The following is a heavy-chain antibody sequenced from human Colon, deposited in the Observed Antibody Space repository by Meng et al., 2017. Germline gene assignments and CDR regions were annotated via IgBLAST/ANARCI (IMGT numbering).Heavy chain of an antibody. V-gene: IGHV4-4*02. Sequence: GRRTGSGPGMVKPSGTLSLTCAVSGGSISSSNWWSWVRQPPGKGLEWIGEIYHSGSTNYNPSPKSRVTISVDKSKNQFSLKLSSVTAADTAVYYCASGRKYCSSTSCYGQFDYWGQGTLVTVSS. CDR2: IYHSGST. CDR1: GGSISSSNW. D-gene: IGHD2-2*01. J-gene: IGHJ4*02. CDR3: ASGRKYCSSTSCYGQFDY.